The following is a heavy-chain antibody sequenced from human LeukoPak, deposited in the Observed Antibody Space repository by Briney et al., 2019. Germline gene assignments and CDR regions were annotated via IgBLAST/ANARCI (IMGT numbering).Heavy chain of an antibody. CDR3: AKDRIPGLAYYFDY. D-gene: IGHD2-15*01. Sequence: GGSLRLSCAASGFTFSSYAMNWVRQAPGKGLEWVSAISAGGRSTYYADSVKGRFTISRDNSKNTLYLQTNSLRAEDTAVYYCAKDRIPGLAYYFDYWGQGTLVTVSS. CDR1: GFTFSSYA. V-gene: IGHV3-23*01. J-gene: IGHJ4*02. CDR2: ISAGGRST.